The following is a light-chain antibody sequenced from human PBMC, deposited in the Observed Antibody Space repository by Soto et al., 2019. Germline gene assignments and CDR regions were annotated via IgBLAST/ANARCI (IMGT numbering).Light chain of an antibody. CDR3: HQHGRSPRT. Sequence: EVVLTQSPGTLSLSPGERATLSCRASQSVSSDYLAWYQQKPGQAPRLLIYAASSRATGIPDRFSGSGSGTDFTLTISRLEPEDFAVFYCHQHGRSPRTFGQGTKVEIK. CDR1: QSVSSDY. CDR2: AAS. V-gene: IGKV3-20*01. J-gene: IGKJ1*01.